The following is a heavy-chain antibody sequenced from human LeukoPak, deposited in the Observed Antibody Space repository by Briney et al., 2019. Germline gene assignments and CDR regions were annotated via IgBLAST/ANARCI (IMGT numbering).Heavy chain of an antibody. D-gene: IGHD3-9*01. CDR2: ISYSGST. CDR1: GGSISSYY. V-gene: IGHV4-59*01. Sequence: SETLSLTCTVSGGSISSYYWSWIRQPPGKGLEWIGYISYSGSTNYNPCLKSRVTISVDTSKNQFSLKLSYVNAADTAVYYCAREGDDILTGSNWFDPWGQGTLVTVSS. CDR3: AREGDDILTGSNWFDP. J-gene: IGHJ5*02.